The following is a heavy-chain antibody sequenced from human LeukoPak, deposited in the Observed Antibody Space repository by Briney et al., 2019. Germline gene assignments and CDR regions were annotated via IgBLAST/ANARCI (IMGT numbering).Heavy chain of an antibody. V-gene: IGHV3-NL1*01. CDR3: AREAYCSSTTCPDAFDI. CDR2: IYSGGNGGST. J-gene: IGHJ3*02. Sequence: GRSLRLSCAASGXAFSTYGMHWVRQTPGKGQEWVSFIYSGGNGGSTYYADSVKGRFTISRDISKNTLYLQMNTLRVEDTAVYYCAREAYCSSTTCPDAFDIWGQGTMVTVSS. CDR1: GXAFSTYG. D-gene: IGHD2-2*01.